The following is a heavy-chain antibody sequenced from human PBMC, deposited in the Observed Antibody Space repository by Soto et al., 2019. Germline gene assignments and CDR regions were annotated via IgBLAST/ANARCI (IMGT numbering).Heavy chain of an antibody. D-gene: IGHD5-12*01. Sequence: PSETLSLTCTVSGDSISTYYWSWIRQPPGKGLQWIGYIFYSGGTAYNPSLKSRVTISLDMSKKQISLKLSSVTTADTATYFCARDRRDGYKRYFEFWGQGNQVTVSS. CDR2: IFYSGGT. CDR1: GDSISTYY. J-gene: IGHJ4*02. V-gene: IGHV4-59*01. CDR3: ARDRRDGYKRYFEF.